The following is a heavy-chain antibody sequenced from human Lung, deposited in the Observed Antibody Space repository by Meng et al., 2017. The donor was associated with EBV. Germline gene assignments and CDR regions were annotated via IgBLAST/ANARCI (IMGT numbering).Heavy chain of an antibody. CDR3: ARGRIKWLPLI. CDR2: NNHSGST. V-gene: IGHV4-34*01. D-gene: IGHD5-12*01. CDR1: GGAFSGYY. Sequence: VHRQQWGAGPLKPSEPRSPTAAVYGGAFSGYYWSCIRQPPGKELEWNGENNHSGSTNYNPSLKSRVTIAVDTSKNQFSLKLSSVTAADTAVYYCARGRIKWLPLIWGQGTLVTVSS. J-gene: IGHJ4*02.